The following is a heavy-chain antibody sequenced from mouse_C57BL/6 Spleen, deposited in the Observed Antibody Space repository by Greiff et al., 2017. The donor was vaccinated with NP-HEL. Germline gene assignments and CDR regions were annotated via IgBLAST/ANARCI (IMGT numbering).Heavy chain of an antibody. V-gene: IGHV1-82*01. J-gene: IGHJ4*01. CDR2: IYPGDGDT. Sequence: LQESGPELVKPGASVKISCKASGYAFSSSWMNWVKQRPGKGLEWIGRIYPGDGDTNYNGKFKGKATLTADKSSSTAYMQLSSLTSEDSAVYFCARHGSSYAMDYWGQGTSVTVSS. CDR1: GYAFSSSW. D-gene: IGHD1-1*01. CDR3: ARHGSSYAMDY.